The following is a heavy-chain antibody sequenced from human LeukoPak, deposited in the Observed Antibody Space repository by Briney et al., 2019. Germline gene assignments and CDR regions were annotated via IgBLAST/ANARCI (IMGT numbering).Heavy chain of an antibody. CDR1: GFTVSSNY. J-gene: IGHJ3*02. Sequence: LTGGSLRLSCAASGFTVSSNYMSWVRQAPGKGLEWVSVIYSGGSTYYADSVKGRFTISRDNSKNTLYLQMNSLRAEDTAVYYCARDLITMVRGVTNDAFDIWGQGTMVTVSS. CDR2: IYSGGST. D-gene: IGHD3-10*01. V-gene: IGHV3-66*01. CDR3: ARDLITMVRGVTNDAFDI.